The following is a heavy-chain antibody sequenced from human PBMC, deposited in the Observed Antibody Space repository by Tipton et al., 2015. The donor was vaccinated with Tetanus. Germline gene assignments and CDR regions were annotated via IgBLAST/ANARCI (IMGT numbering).Heavy chain of an antibody. Sequence: SLRLSCAASGFTFSHFALHWVRQAPDWGLECVAVISYDGAKEFYADSVKCRFTVSRDNSKSTLYLQMSSLRGEDTAIYYCAKDRRGGYSFYYGMDVWGQGTTVTVSS. CDR1: GFTFSHFA. CDR3: AKDRRGGYSFYYGMDV. CDR2: ISYDGAKE. D-gene: IGHD3-22*01. J-gene: IGHJ6*02. V-gene: IGHV3-30*15.